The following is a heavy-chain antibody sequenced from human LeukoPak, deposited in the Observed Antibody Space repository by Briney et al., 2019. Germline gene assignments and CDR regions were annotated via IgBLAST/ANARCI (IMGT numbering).Heavy chain of an antibody. Sequence: GGSLRLSCAASGFTFSSYWMSWVRQAPGKGLEWVANIKQDGSEKYYVDSVKGRFTISRDNAKNSLYLQMNSLRAEDTAVYYCARDGTGTPYQLRSFYYYGMDVWGQGTTVTVSS. CDR1: GFTFSSYW. CDR3: ARDGTGTPYQLRSFYYYGMDV. CDR2: IKQDGSEK. J-gene: IGHJ6*02. D-gene: IGHD3-3*01. V-gene: IGHV3-7*01.